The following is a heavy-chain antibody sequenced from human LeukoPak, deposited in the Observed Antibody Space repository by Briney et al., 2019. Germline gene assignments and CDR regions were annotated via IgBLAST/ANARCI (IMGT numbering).Heavy chain of an antibody. J-gene: IGHJ6*02. Sequence: GGSLRLSCAASGFTVSSNYMSWVRQAPEKGLEWVSAISGSGGSTYYADSVKGRFTISRDNSKNTLYLQMNSLRAEDTAVYYCAKTSRDFWSGYRPYYYYGMDVWGQGTTVTVSS. CDR1: GFTVSSNY. V-gene: IGHV3-23*01. D-gene: IGHD3-3*01. CDR3: AKTSRDFWSGYRPYYYYGMDV. CDR2: ISGSGGST.